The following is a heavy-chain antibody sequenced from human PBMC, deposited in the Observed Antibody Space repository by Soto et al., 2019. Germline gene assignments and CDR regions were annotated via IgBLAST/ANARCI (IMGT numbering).Heavy chain of an antibody. J-gene: IGHJ6*02. Sequence: QVQLEQSGDEVKKPGASVKVSCKASGYIFVNYGIAWVRQAPGQGLEWLGWISPYTGNTYYATKVQGRLTLTTDPSTGTACRARGSLTSADTAVYYCAMVDLYVTPTPPDVWGQGTPVTV. CDR3: AMVDLYVTPTPPDV. D-gene: IGHD2-15*01. CDR2: ISPYTGNT. CDR1: GYIFVNYG. V-gene: IGHV1-18*01.